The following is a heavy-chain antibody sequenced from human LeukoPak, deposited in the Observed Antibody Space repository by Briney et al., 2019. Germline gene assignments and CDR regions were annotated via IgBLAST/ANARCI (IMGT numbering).Heavy chain of an antibody. CDR1: GGSISSGGYS. Sequence: SETLSLTCAVSGGSISSGGYSWSWIRQPPGKGLEWIGYIYHSGSTYYNPSLKSRVTMSVDTSKNQFSLKLSSVTAADTAVYYCARANNWNYFDYWGQGTLVTVSS. CDR2: IYHSGST. D-gene: IGHD1-20*01. V-gene: IGHV4-30-2*01. J-gene: IGHJ4*02. CDR3: ARANNWNYFDY.